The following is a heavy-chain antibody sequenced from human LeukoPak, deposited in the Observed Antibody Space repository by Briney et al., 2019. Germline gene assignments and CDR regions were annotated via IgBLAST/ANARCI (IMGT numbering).Heavy chain of an antibody. CDR1: GFTFSSYS. D-gene: IGHD5-18*01. Sequence: GGSLRLSCAASGFTFSSYSMNWVRQAPGKGLEWVSSISSSSSYIYYADSVKGRFTISRDNSKNTLSLQVSSLRTEDTAVYYCAKDRYSYAFEYSDSWGQGTLVTVSS. CDR3: AKDRYSYAFEYSDS. CDR2: ISSSSSYI. V-gene: IGHV3-21*01. J-gene: IGHJ4*02.